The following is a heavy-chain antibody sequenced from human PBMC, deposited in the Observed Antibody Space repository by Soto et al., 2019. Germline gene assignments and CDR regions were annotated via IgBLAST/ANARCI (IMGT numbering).Heavy chain of an antibody. CDR1: GESFNNYA. Sequence: QVQLAQSGAEVKKSGSSVKVSCKTSGESFNNYAISWVRQAPGQGHEWMGGIIPVFRTADYAQRFQGRITITADEYTRTAYLELRSLRSDDTAVYYCARAGPPYPWTAASGTEFFQHWGQGTLVTVSS. J-gene: IGHJ1*01. V-gene: IGHV1-69*12. CDR3: ARAGPPYPWTAASGTEFFQH. D-gene: IGHD6-13*01. CDR2: IIPVFRTA.